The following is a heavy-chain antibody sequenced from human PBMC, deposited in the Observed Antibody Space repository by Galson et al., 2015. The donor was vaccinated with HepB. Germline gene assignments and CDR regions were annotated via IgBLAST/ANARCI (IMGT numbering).Heavy chain of an antibody. CDR3: AREYSSGWYLYAFDI. D-gene: IGHD6-19*01. CDR2: ISSSSSYI. CDR1: GFTFSGYS. J-gene: IGHJ3*02. Sequence: SLRLSCAASGFTFSGYSMNWVRQAPGKGLEWVSSISSSSSYIYYADSVKGRFTISRDNAKNSLYLQMNSLRAEDTAVYYCAREYSSGWYLYAFDIWGQGTMVTVSS. V-gene: IGHV3-21*01.